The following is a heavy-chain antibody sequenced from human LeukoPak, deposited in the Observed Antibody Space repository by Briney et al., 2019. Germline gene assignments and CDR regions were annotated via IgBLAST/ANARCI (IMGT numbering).Heavy chain of an antibody. CDR2: IYPTDSET. V-gene: IGHV5-51*01. Sequence: GESLKISCKGSGFSFTSYWIAWVRQMPGKGLECMGIIYPTDSETRYSPPFQDRVTISADKSISTAYLQWNSLKASGTALYYCASAIVEVPAADHAFDIWGQGTMVIVSS. CDR3: ASAIVEVPAADHAFDI. CDR1: GFSFTSYW. J-gene: IGHJ3*02. D-gene: IGHD2-2*01.